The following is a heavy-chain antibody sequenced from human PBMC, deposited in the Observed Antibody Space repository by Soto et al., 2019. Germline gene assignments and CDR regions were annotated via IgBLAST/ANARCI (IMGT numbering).Heavy chain of an antibody. CDR3: ARDIRGYSRAFDF. J-gene: IGHJ4*02. V-gene: IGHV4-61*01. D-gene: IGHD5-18*01. Sequence: SETLSLTCTVSGDSVSSYNYYWTWIRQSPGKGLEWVGYIYSSGSTKYNPSLKSRVTISLHTSSNQFSLNLTSVTAADTAVYYCARDIRGYSRAFDFWGQGTLVTVSS. CDR2: IYSSGST. CDR1: GDSVSSYNYY.